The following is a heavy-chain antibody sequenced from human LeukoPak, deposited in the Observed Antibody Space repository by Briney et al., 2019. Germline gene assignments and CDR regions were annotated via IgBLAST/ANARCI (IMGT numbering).Heavy chain of an antibody. D-gene: IGHD6-19*01. J-gene: IGHJ2*01. Sequence: GGSLRLSCAASGFTFSSYSMNWVRQAPGKGLEWVSSISSSSSYIYYADSVTGRFTISRDNAKNSLYLQMNSLRAEDTALYYCAKDGIAVAGTAVNWYFDLWGRGTLVTVSS. CDR2: ISSSSSYI. V-gene: IGHV3-21*04. CDR3: AKDGIAVAGTAVNWYFDL. CDR1: GFTFSSYS.